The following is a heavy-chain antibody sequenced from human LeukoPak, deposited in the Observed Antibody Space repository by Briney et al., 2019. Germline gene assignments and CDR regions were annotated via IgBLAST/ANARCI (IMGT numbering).Heavy chain of an antibody. V-gene: IGHV4-39*07. J-gene: IGHJ5*02. D-gene: IGHD3-10*01. Sequence: PSETLSLTCTVSGGSISSSSYYWGWIRQPPGKGLEWIGSIYYSGSTYYNPSLKSRVTISVDTSKNQFSLKLSSVTAADTAVYYCARDLHYYGSGSLNWFDPWGQGTLVTVSS. CDR2: IYYSGST. CDR1: GGSISSSSYY. CDR3: ARDLHYYGSGSLNWFDP.